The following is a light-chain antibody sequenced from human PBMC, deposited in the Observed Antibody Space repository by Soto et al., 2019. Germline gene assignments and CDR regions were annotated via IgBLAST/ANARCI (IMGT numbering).Light chain of an antibody. CDR3: QQSYSARIT. Sequence: DIQMTQSRSSLSASVGDRVTITCRSSQSISRYLNWYQQKPGKAPKLLIYGASSLQSGVPSRFSGSGSGTDFTLTISSLQPEDFATYYCQQSYSARITLGQGTRLEIK. CDR2: GAS. V-gene: IGKV1-39*01. J-gene: IGKJ5*01. CDR1: QSISRY.